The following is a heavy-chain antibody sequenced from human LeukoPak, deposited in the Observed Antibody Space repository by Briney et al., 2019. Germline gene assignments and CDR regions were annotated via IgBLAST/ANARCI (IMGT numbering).Heavy chain of an antibody. CDR2: IIPIFGTA. CDR1: GGTFSSYA. CDR3: AKAELELSFDY. J-gene: IGHJ4*02. Sequence: SVKVSCKASGGTFSSYAISWVRQAPGQGLEWMGGIIPIFGTANYAQKFQGRVTMTRDTSTSTVYMELSSLRSEDTAVYYCAKAELELSFDYWGQGTLVTVSS. D-gene: IGHD1-7*01. V-gene: IGHV1-69*05.